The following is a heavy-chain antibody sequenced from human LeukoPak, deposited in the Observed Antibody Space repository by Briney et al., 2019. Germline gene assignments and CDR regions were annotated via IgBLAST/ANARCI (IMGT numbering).Heavy chain of an antibody. D-gene: IGHD3-10*01. CDR2: IYSSGST. V-gene: IGHV4-4*07. CDR1: GGSISSYY. J-gene: IGHJ3*02. Sequence: PSETLSLTCTVSGGSISSYYWSWIRQPAGKGLEWIGRIYSSGSTNYNPSLKSRVTMSVDTSKNQFSLNLSSVTAADTAVYYCARDLFRRGLPEAAGDRTFDIWGQGTMVTVSS. CDR3: ARDLFRRGLPEAAGDRTFDI.